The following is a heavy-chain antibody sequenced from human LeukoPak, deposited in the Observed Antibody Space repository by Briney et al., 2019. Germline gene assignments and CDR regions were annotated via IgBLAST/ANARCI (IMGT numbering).Heavy chain of an antibody. Sequence: GGSLRLSCTASGFTFSDSYRTWIRQAPGKGLEWVSHISRSGSTTYYADSVKGRFTISRDNTKNSLFLQMNSLRGEDTGVYHCATLNYDAFDIWGQGTMVTVSS. CDR3: ATLNYDAFDI. J-gene: IGHJ3*02. CDR1: GFTFSDSY. CDR2: ISRSGSTT. D-gene: IGHD4-11*01. V-gene: IGHV3-11*04.